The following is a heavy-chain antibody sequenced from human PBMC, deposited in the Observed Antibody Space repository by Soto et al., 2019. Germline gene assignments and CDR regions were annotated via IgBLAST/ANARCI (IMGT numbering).Heavy chain of an antibody. Sequence: PGGSLRLSCAASGFPFSIYAMHLVRQSPGKGLEWVAVISYDGSNKYYADSVKGRFTISRDNSKNTLYLQMNSLRAEDTAVYYCARVYNWKGDQRFDYWGQGTLVTVSS. D-gene: IGHD1-20*01. V-gene: IGHV3-30-3*01. CDR3: ARVYNWKGDQRFDY. J-gene: IGHJ4*02. CDR2: ISYDGSNK. CDR1: GFPFSIYA.